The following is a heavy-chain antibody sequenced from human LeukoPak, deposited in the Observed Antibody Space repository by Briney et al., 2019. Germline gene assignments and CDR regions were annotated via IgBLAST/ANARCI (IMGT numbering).Heavy chain of an antibody. CDR2: INHSGST. CDR1: GGSFSGYY. Sequence: SSETLSLTCAVYGGSFSGYYWSWIRQPPGKGLEWIGEINHSGSTNYNPSLKSRVTISEDTSKNQFSLKLSSVTAADTAVYYCARGSRYGYYGSGSSRFDPWGQGTLVTVSS. J-gene: IGHJ5*02. V-gene: IGHV4-34*01. D-gene: IGHD3-10*01. CDR3: ARGSRYGYYGSGSSRFDP.